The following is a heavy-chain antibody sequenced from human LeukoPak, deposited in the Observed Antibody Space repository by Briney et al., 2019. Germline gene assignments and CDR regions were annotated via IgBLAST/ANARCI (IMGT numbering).Heavy chain of an antibody. V-gene: IGHV3-66*02. CDR3: ARYYDSSGYTQGAFDI. D-gene: IGHD3-22*01. CDR2: FYRGGST. J-gene: IGHJ3*02. Sequence: PGGSLRLSCAASGFSVSTNFMSWVRQAPGKGLEWVSSFYRGGSTRYVDSVKGRFTTSRDHSKNTMYLQMNSLRVEDTAVYYCARYYDSSGYTQGAFDIWGQGTMVTVS. CDR1: GFSVSTNF.